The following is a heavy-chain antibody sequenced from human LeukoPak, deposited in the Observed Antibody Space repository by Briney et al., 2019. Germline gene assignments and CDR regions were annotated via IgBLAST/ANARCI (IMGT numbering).Heavy chain of an antibody. Sequence: PSETLSLTCAVYGGSFSVYYWSWIRQPPGKWLEWIGEINHRGSTNYHPSLKRRVTISVDTSKNQFSLKLSSVTAADTAVYYCASTRSSIAAAEGYYFDYWGQGTLVTVSS. CDR2: INHRGST. CDR3: ASTRSSIAAAEGYYFDY. V-gene: IGHV4-34*01. D-gene: IGHD6-13*01. CDR1: GGSFSVYY. J-gene: IGHJ4*02.